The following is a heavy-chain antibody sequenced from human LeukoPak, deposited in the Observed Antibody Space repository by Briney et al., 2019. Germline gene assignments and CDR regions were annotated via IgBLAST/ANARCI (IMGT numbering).Heavy chain of an antibody. D-gene: IGHD4-17*01. Sequence: GGSLRLSCAASGFTFSSYAMSWVRQAPGKGLEWVSAISGSGGSTYYADSVKGRVTISRDNSKNTLYMQMNSLRAKDTAVYYCAKARYRDYGDYAGDAFDIWGQGTMVTVSS. V-gene: IGHV3-23*01. CDR2: ISGSGGST. CDR1: GFTFSSYA. J-gene: IGHJ3*02. CDR3: AKARYRDYGDYAGDAFDI.